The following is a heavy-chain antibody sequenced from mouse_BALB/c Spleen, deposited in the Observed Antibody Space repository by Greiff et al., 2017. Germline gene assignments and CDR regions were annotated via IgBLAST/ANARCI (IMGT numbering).Heavy chain of an antibody. CDR1: GFTFSSYT. J-gene: IGHJ4*01. Sequence: EVKLVESGGGLVKPGGSLKLSCAASGFTFSSYTMSWVRQTPEKRLEWVATISSGGSYTYYPDSVKGRFTISRDNAKNTLYLQMSSLKSEDTAMYYCTRDVTGQYYAMDYWGQGTSVTVSS. D-gene: IGHD2-13*01. V-gene: IGHV5-6-4*01. CDR3: TRDVTGQYYAMDY. CDR2: ISSGGSYT.